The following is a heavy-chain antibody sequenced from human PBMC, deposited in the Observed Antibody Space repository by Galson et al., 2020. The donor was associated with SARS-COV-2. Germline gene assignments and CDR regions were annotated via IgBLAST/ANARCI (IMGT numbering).Heavy chain of an antibody. D-gene: IGHD3-22*01. J-gene: IGHJ4*02. V-gene: IGHV4-59*01. Sequence: ETSETLSLTCTVSGGSISSYYWSWIRQPPGKGLAWIGYIYYSGSTNYNPSLKSRVTISVDTSKNQFSLKLSSVTAADTAVYYCARGLHYYDSSGYYFDYWGQGTLVTVSS. CDR1: GGSISSYY. CDR3: ARGLHYYDSSGYYFDY. CDR2: IYYSGST.